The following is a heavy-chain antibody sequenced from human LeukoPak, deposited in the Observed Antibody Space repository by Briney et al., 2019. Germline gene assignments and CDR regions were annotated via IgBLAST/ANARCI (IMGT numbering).Heavy chain of an antibody. D-gene: IGHD3-10*01. Sequence: PGGSLRLSCAASGFTFSGYAMSWVRQAPGKGLEWVSAISGSGGSTYYADSVKGRFTISRDNSKNTLYLQMNSLRAEDTAVYYCAKAASRMYYYGSGSSYPYYFDYWGQGTLVTVSS. CDR1: GFTFSGYA. J-gene: IGHJ4*02. CDR3: AKAASRMYYYGSGSSYPYYFDY. CDR2: ISGSGGST. V-gene: IGHV3-23*01.